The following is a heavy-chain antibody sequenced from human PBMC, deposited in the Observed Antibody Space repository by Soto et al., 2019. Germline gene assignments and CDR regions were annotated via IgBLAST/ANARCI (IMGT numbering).Heavy chain of an antibody. CDR1: GASVTTPTYY. CDR2: ISNSGST. J-gene: IGHJ5*02. D-gene: IGHD3-10*01. V-gene: IGHV4-61*01. CDR3: VRRNSGSNLLDP. Sequence: QVQLQESGPGLVKPSETLSLTCIVSGASVTTPTYYWTWIRQPPGQGLEWIGYISNSGSTNYNPSLNSRLTISADTSKNQLSLKLHFVRAADTAVYYCVRRNSGSNLLDPWGQGTLVTVSS.